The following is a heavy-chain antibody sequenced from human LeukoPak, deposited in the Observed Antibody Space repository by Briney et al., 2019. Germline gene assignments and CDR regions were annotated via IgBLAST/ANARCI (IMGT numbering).Heavy chain of an antibody. V-gene: IGHV3-7*02. Sequence: GRSLRLSCAASRFSFSIYWMHWVRQAPGKGLEWVTNIKQDGSEKYYVDSVKDRFTISRDNAKNSLYLQMNSLRAEDTAVYYCASKVEMAPSGAWAFDIWGRGTMVTVSS. CDR1: RFSFSIYW. D-gene: IGHD5-24*01. CDR2: IKQDGSEK. CDR3: ASKVEMAPSGAWAFDI. J-gene: IGHJ3*02.